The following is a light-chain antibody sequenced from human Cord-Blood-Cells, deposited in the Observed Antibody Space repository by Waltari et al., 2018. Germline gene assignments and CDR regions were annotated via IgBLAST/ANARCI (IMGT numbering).Light chain of an antibody. CDR3: SAWDDSLSAWV. CDR2: RNK. CDR1: SSNIGSNS. Sequence: QSVLTQPPYASGTPGQWVTIYCSGSSSNIGSNSVYWYQQLRGTAPKPLIYRNKKQPSALPDRFSGSKSGTAASRAIIGRRAEGEAYYYCSAWDDSLSAWVFGGGTNLTVL. V-gene: IGLV1-47*01. J-gene: IGLJ3*02.